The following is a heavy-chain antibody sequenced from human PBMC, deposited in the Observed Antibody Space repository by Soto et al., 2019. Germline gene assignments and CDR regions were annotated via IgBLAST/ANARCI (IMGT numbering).Heavy chain of an antibody. CDR2: ISGSGGST. V-gene: IGHV3-23*01. Sequence: GGSLRLSCAASGFTFSSYAMSWFRQAPGKGLEWVSAISGSGGSTYYADSVKGRFTISRDNSKNTLYLQMNSLRAEDTAVYYCANSSGGLGYYYYYMDVWGKGTTVTVSS. CDR1: GFTFSSYA. D-gene: IGHD3-16*01. J-gene: IGHJ6*03. CDR3: ANSSGGLGYYYYYMDV.